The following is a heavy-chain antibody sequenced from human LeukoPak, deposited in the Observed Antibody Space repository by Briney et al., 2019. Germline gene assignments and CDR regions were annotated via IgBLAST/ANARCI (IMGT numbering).Heavy chain of an antibody. CDR2: IYPGDSDT. J-gene: IGHJ6*02. CDR3: ARHQGATKSYYYYGMDV. Sequence: GESLKISCKGSGYTFSSYWIAWVRHMPGKGLEWMGIIYPGDSDTRYSPSFQGQVTISVEKSISTAYLQWNSLKASDTAMHYCARHQGATKSYYYYGMDVWGQGTTVTVSS. CDR1: GYTFSSYW. D-gene: IGHD5-12*01. V-gene: IGHV5-51*01.